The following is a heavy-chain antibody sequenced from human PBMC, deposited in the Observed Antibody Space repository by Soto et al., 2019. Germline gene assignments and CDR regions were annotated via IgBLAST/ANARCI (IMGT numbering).Heavy chain of an antibody. J-gene: IGHJ5*02. V-gene: IGHV4-39*01. CDR2: MFYTGRT. D-gene: IGHD2-2*01. CDR1: GGSINTNSHY. Sequence: KPSETLSLTCTVSGGSINTNSHYCDWIRQSPGKGLEWIGSMFYTGRTYYNPSLKSRVTISVDKSRNQFSLKLLSVTATDTAVYYCARSSSSQVGFAPWGQGTLVTVSS. CDR3: ARSSSSQVGFAP.